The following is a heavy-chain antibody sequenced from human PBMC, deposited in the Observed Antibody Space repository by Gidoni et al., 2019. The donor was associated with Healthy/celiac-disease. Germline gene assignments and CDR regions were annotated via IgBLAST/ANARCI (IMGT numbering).Heavy chain of an antibody. CDR1: GFTFTSYS. D-gene: IGHD6-13*01. Sequence: EVQLVESGGGLVKPGGSLRPSCAASGFTFTSYSMNWVRQAPGKGLEGVSSISSSSSYIYYADSVKGRFTISRDNAKNSLYLQMNSLRAEDTAVYYCARDGLAAAQGNDYWGQGTLVTVSS. CDR3: ARDGLAAAQGNDY. J-gene: IGHJ4*02. CDR2: ISSSSSYI. V-gene: IGHV3-21*01.